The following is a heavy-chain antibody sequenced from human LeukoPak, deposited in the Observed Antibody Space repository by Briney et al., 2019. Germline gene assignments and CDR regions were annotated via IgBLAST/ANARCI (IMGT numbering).Heavy chain of an antibody. Sequence: PGGSLRLSCAASGFTFSSYWMHWVRQAPGKGLVWVSRINSDGSSTSYADSVKGRFTISRDNAKNTLYLQMNSLRAEDTAVYYCAREESTTVTTFVDYWGQGTTVTVSS. V-gene: IGHV3-74*01. CDR3: AREESTTVTTFVDY. CDR1: GFTFSSYW. CDR2: INSDGSST. J-gene: IGHJ4*03. D-gene: IGHD4-17*01.